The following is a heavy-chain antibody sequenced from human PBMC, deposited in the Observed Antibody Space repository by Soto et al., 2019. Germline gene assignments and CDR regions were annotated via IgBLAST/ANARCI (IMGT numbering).Heavy chain of an antibody. CDR3: AYLTISVVIPYYYSYGMDV. Sequence: GGSLRLSCTASGFILSSYEMNWVRQAPGKGLEWVSYIDSGASTLYYADSVKGRFTISRDNAKNSLYLQMNNLRAEDTAVYYCAYLTISVVIPYYYSYGMDVWGQGTTVTVSS. CDR1: GFILSSYE. D-gene: IGHD3-3*02. CDR2: IDSGASTL. J-gene: IGHJ6*02. V-gene: IGHV3-48*03.